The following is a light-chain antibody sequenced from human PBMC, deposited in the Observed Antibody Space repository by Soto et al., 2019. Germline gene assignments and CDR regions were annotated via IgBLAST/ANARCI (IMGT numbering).Light chain of an antibody. J-gene: IGKJ4*01. CDR1: QSISSW. Sequence: DIQMTQSPSTLSASVGDRVTITCRASQSISSWLAWYQQKPGKAPNLLIYKASSLESGVPSRFSGSGSGTAFTLTTSSLQPDDFATYYCQQYNSYPLTFGGGTKVEIK. CDR2: KAS. V-gene: IGKV1-5*03. CDR3: QQYNSYPLT.